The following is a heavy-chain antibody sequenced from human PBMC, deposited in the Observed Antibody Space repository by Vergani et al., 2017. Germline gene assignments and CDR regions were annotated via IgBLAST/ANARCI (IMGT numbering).Heavy chain of an antibody. CDR3: ARGVVARDYYYYYYMDV. V-gene: IGHV4-31*03. Sequence: QVQLQESGPGLVKPSQTLSLTCTVSGGSISSGDYYWSWIRQHPGKGLEWIGYIYYSGSTYYNPSLKSRVTISVDTSKNQFSLKLSSVTAADTAVYYCARGVVARDYYYYYYMDVWGKGTTVTVSS. J-gene: IGHJ6*03. CDR1: GGSISSGDYY. D-gene: IGHD2-15*01. CDR2: IYYSGST.